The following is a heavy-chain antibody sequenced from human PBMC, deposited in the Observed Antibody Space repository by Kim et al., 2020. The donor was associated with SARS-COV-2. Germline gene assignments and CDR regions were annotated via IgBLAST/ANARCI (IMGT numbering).Heavy chain of an antibody. J-gene: IGHJ2*01. CDR3: AREPLGGYAPSWYFDL. V-gene: IGHV3-66*01. D-gene: IGHD5-12*01. Sequence: GGSLRLSCAASGFTVSSNYMSWVRQAPGKGLEWVSVIYSGGSTYYADSVKGRFTISRDNSKNTLYLQMNSLRAEDTAVYYCAREPLGGYAPSWYFDLWGRGTLVTVSS. CDR1: GFTVSSNY. CDR2: IYSGGST.